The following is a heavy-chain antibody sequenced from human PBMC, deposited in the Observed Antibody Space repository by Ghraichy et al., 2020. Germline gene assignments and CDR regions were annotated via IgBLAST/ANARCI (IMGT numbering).Heavy chain of an antibody. CDR1: GGSISGSY. V-gene: IGHV4-59*08. Sequence: SETLSLTCIVSGGSISGSYWSWIRQPPGKGLEWIGYIYYSGGSSYNPSLKSRVTMSIDTPRNQFSLRLSSVTAADTAVYYCARHVAFSDYPLGSPNGVDPWGLGTLVIVSP. CDR2: IYYSGGS. J-gene: IGHJ5*02. D-gene: IGHD3/OR15-3a*01. CDR3: ARHVAFSDYPLGSPNGVDP.